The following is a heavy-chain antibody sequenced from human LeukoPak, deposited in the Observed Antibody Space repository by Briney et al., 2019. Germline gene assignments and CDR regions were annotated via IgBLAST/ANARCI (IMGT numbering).Heavy chain of an antibody. CDR1: GVSISSYY. D-gene: IGHD3-10*01. V-gene: IGHV4-59*08. Sequence: KPSETLSLTCSVSGVSISSYYWSWIRQPPGKGLEWIGYIYYSGSTNYNPSLKSRVTMSVDTSTNQFSLKLTSVTAADTAVYYCARHAAVRGNLVDYWGQGTLVTVSS. CDR2: IYYSGST. CDR3: ARHAAVRGNLVDY. J-gene: IGHJ4*02.